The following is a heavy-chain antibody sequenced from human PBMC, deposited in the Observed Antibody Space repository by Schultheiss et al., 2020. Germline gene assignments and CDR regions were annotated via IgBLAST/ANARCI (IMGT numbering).Heavy chain of an antibody. CDR1: GYTFISYN. J-gene: IGHJ4*02. V-gene: IGHV1-18*01. D-gene: IGHD6-19*01. Sequence: ASVKVSCTASGYTFISYNISWGRQAPGQGLEWMGRVSGYNGNANSAQKLQGRVAMTTDTSTSTAYMELRSLRSDDTAVYYCARVSSGSILFGINWGQGTLVTVSS. CDR3: ARVSSGSILFGIN. CDR2: VSGYNGNA.